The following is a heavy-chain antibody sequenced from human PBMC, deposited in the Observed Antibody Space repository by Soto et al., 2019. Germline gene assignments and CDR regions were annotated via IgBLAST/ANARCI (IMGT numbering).Heavy chain of an antibody. CDR2: IHHGGST. CDR3: ARHLTGHTTIFAVSDSGYMDF. Sequence: QLQLQESGPGLVKPSETLSLTCTVSGGSIKSGSYYWGWVRQPPGKGLQWIGSIHHGGSTYYNPSLKSRVPMSIDSSKNQFSLQLTSVTAADRAVYYCARHLTGHTTIFAVSDSGYMDFWGKGTTVAVSS. D-gene: IGHD3-3*01. V-gene: IGHV4-39*01. J-gene: IGHJ6*03. CDR1: GGSIKSGSYY.